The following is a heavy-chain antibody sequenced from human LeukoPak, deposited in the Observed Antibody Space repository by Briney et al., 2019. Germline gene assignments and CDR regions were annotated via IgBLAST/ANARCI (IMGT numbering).Heavy chain of an antibody. CDR3: ARHIAALRFDP. CDR2: ISYDGLKK. D-gene: IGHD6-6*01. CDR1: GFTFSNYA. Sequence: PGRSLRLSCAASGFTFSNYAMHWVRQAPGKGLEWVAIISYDGLKKDYVDSVKGRFTISRDNSKNTLYLQMNSLRAEDTAVYYCARHIAALRFDPWGQGTLVTVSS. V-gene: IGHV3-30*04. J-gene: IGHJ5*02.